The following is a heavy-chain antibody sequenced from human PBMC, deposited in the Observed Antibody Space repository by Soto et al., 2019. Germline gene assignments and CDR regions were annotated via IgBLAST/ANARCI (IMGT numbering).Heavy chain of an antibody. D-gene: IGHD3-22*01. CDR2: IYPGDSDT. CDR1: GYSFTSYW. CDR3: ARGGYYYDSSGYEALGYFDY. V-gene: IGHV5-51*01. Sequence: SLKISCKGSGYSFTSYWIGWVRQMPGKGLEWMGIIYPGDSDTRYSPSFQGQVTISADKSISTAYLQWSSLKASDTAMYYCARGGYYYDSSGYEALGYFDYWGQGTLVTSPQ. J-gene: IGHJ4*02.